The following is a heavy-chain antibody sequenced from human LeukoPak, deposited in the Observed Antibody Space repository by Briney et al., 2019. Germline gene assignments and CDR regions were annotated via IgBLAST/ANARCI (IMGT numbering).Heavy chain of an antibody. Sequence: SETLSLTCAVYGGSFSGYYWSWIRQPPGKGLEWIGEINHSGSTNYNPSLKSRVTISVDTSKNQFSLKLSSVTAADTAVYYCARGIPGDCSSTSCYVDYWGQGTLVTVSS. J-gene: IGHJ4*02. CDR1: GGSFSGYY. CDR3: ARGIPGDCSSTSCYVDY. V-gene: IGHV4-34*01. CDR2: INHSGST. D-gene: IGHD2-2*01.